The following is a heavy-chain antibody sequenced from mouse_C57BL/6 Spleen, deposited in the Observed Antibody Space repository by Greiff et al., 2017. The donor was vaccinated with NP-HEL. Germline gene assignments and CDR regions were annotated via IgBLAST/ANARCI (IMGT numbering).Heavy chain of an antibody. D-gene: IGHD1-1*01. CDR2: IDPSDSDT. CDR1: GYTFTSYW. Sequence: QVQLKQPGAELVRPGSSVKLSCKASGYTFTSYWMHWVKQRPIQGLEWIGNIDPSDSDTHYNQKFKDKATLTVDKSSSTAYMQLSSLTSEDSAVYFCASLITTEGYYAMGYWGKGTSVTVSS. J-gene: IGHJ4*01. V-gene: IGHV1-52*01. CDR3: ASLITTEGYYAMGY.